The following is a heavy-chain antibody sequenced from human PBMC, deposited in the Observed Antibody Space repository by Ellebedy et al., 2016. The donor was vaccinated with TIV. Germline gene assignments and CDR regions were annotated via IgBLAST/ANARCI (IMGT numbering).Heavy chain of an antibody. J-gene: IGHJ4*02. CDR2: ISWNSGKI. CDR3: AKDALWFGELLRGFFDC. Sequence: SLKISCAVSGFTFDDYAFHWVRQAPGKGLEWVSGISWNSGKIVYADSVKGRFTISRDNTKNSLYLQMNSLRPEDTALYYCAKDALWFGELLRGFFDCWGQGTMVTVSS. CDR1: GFTFDDYA. V-gene: IGHV3-9*01. D-gene: IGHD3-10*01.